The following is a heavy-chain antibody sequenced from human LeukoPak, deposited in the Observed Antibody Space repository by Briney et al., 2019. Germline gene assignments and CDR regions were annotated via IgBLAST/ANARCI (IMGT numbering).Heavy chain of an antibody. CDR3: ARGGYCSGGRYDPDNWFDP. CDR2: INPDGSVT. D-gene: IGHD2-15*01. Sequence: GGSLRLSCAASGFTFSTYWMHWVRQGPGKGLVWVSRINPDGSVTNYADSVKGRFNISRDNAKNTLYLQMSSLRVEDTAVYYCARGGYCSGGRYDPDNWFDPWGQGTLVTVSS. V-gene: IGHV3-74*01. J-gene: IGHJ5*02. CDR1: GFTFSTYW.